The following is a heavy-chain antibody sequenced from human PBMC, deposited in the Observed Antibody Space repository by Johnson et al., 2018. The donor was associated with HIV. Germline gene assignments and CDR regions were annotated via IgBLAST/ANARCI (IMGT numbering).Heavy chain of an antibody. V-gene: IGHV3-23*04. CDR1: GSTFTSYA. J-gene: IGHJ3*02. D-gene: IGHD4-23*01. CDR2: ITGVGGST. Sequence: MLLVESGGGVVQPARSPRLSCAASGSTFTSYAMSWVRQPPGKGLASVSLITGVGGSTYYADSVKVRFTISRHNSKNTRYLQKNSLRPEDTAVYYCEKDQTEDGGDSVKKDAFDIWGKGTMVTVSS. CDR3: EKDQTEDGGDSVKKDAFDI.